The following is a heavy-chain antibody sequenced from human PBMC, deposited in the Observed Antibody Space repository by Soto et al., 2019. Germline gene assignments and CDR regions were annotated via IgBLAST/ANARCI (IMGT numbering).Heavy chain of an antibody. CDR3: ARALTRYYYDTRGYPYYYYGMDV. V-gene: IGHV3-30-3*01. Sequence: QVQLVESGGGVVQPGRSLRLSCAASGFTFSSYAMHWVRRAPGKGLEWVAVISYDGSNKYYADSVKGRFTISRDNSKNTLYLQMHSLRAEDTAVCYCARALTRYYYDTRGYPYYYYGMDVWGQGTTVTVSS. CDR1: GFTFSSYA. J-gene: IGHJ6*02. D-gene: IGHD3-22*01. CDR2: ISYDGSNK.